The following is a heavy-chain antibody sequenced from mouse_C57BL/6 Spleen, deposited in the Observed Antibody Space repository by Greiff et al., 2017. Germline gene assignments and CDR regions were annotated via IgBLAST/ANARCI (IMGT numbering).Heavy chain of an antibody. J-gene: IGHJ2*01. CDR2: IDPNSGGT. CDR1: GYTFTSYW. Sequence: QVQLQQPGAELVKPGASVKLSCKASGYTFTSYWMHWVKQRPGRGLEWIGRIDPNSGGTKYNEKFKSKATLTVDKPSSTAYMQLSSLTSEDSAVYYCARLTTVVAMADYFDYWGQGTTLTVSS. V-gene: IGHV1-72*01. D-gene: IGHD1-1*01. CDR3: ARLTTVVAMADYFDY.